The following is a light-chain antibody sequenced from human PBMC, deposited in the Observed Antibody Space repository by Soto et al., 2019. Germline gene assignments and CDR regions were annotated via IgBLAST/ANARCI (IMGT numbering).Light chain of an antibody. CDR3: AAWDDSRYGVV. CDR2: RSD. CDR1: SSNIGSNN. V-gene: IGLV1-44*01. J-gene: IGLJ2*01. Sequence: QSVLTQSPSASGTPGQRVTIACSGSSSNIGSNNVNWYRHLPGTAPELLIFRSDQRPSGVPDRFSGSKSGASASLAISGLLSGDEADYYCAAWDDSRYGVVFGGGTKLTVL.